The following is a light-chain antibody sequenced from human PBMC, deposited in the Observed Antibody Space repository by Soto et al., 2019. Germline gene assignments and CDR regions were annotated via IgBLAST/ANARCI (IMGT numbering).Light chain of an antibody. CDR1: QSVSTY. Sequence: ETVLTQSPATLSLSPGESATLPCRASQSVSTYLAWYQQKPGQAPRLLIYDASNRVTGTPARFRGSGSGTDFTLTISSLEPDDFAVYYCQQRSNWQITFGQGTRLEIK. CDR2: DAS. V-gene: IGKV3-11*01. CDR3: QQRSNWQIT. J-gene: IGKJ5*01.